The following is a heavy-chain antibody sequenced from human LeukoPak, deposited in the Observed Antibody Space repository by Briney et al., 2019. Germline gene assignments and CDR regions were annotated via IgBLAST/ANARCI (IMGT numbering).Heavy chain of an antibody. J-gene: IGHJ5*02. CDR1: GGTFSSYA. Sequence: SVKVSCKASGGTFSSYAISGVRQAPGQGLEWMGGIIPIFGTANYAQKFQGRVTITADESTSTAYMELSSLRSEDTAVYYCARERVSWFDPWGQGTLVTVSS. D-gene: IGHD3-22*01. V-gene: IGHV1-69*01. CDR2: IIPIFGTA. CDR3: ARERVSWFDP.